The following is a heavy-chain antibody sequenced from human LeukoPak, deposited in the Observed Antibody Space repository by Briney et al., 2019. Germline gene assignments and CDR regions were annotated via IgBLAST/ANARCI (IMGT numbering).Heavy chain of an antibody. CDR2: IYHSGST. CDR3: ARHYSGWYNFFDF. CDR1: GGSISSGGYS. D-gene: IGHD6-19*01. Sequence: SQTLSLTCAVSGGSISSGGYSWSWVRQPPGKGLEWIGYIYHSGSTYYNPSLKSRVTISVDTSKNQFSLKLTSVAAADTAVYYCARHYSGWYNFFDFWGQGTLVTVSS. V-gene: IGHV4-30-2*03. J-gene: IGHJ4*02.